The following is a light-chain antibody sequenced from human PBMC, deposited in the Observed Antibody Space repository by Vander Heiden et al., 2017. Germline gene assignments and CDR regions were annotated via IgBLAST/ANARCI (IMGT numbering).Light chain of an antibody. CDR3: LQDYSFPYT. J-gene: IGKJ2*01. CDR1: QGIRDD. CDR2: AAS. V-gene: IGKV1-6*01. Sequence: AIQITPSPSSLSASVGDRVTITCRASQGIRDDLGWYQQKPGKAPKLLIYAASSLQSGVPSRFSGRGFGTDFTLTISSLQPEDFATYYCLQDYSFPYTFGQGTKLEMK.